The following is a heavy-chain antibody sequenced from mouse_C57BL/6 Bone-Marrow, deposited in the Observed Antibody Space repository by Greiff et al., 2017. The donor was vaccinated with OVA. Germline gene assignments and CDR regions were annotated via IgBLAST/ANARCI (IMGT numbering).Heavy chain of an antibody. CDR2: ISDGGSYT. J-gene: IGHJ3*01. CDR1: GFTFSSYA. CDR3: ARERGYYYGSSQAWCAY. Sequence: EVKLMESGGGLVKPGGSLKLSCAASGFTFSSYAMSWVRQTPEKRLEWVATISDGGSYTYYPDNVKGRYTISRDNAKNNLYLQMRHLKSEGTDMYYWARERGYYYGSSQAWCAYWGQGTLVTVSA. D-gene: IGHD1-1*01. V-gene: IGHV5-4*01.